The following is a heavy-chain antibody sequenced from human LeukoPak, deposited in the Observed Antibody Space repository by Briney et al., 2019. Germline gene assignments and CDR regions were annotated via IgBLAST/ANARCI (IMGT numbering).Heavy chain of an antibody. D-gene: IGHD3-22*01. CDR1: GGSISSYY. CDR3: ARGAPTYYDSSGYPRRALDI. V-gene: IGHV4-59*06. J-gene: IGHJ3*02. CDR2: IYYSGST. Sequence: SETLSLTCTVSGGSISSYYWSWIRQPPGKGLEWIGYIYYSGSTYYNPSLKSRVTISVDTSKNQFSLKLSSVTAADTAVYYCARGAPTYYDSSGYPRRALDIWGQGTMVAVSS.